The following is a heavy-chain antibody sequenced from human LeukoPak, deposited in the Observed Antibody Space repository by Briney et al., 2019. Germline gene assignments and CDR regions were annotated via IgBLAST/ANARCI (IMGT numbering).Heavy chain of an antibody. CDR2: IYYSGST. D-gene: IGHD6-13*01. CDR3: ARHGTGYSSSWYYFDY. Sequence: SETLSLTCTVSGGSISSYYWSWIRQPPGKGLEWIGSIYYSGSTYYNPSLKSRVTISVDTSKNQFSLKLSSVTAADTAVYYCARHGTGYSSSWYYFDYWGQGTLVTVSS. CDR1: GGSISSYY. J-gene: IGHJ4*02. V-gene: IGHV4-59*05.